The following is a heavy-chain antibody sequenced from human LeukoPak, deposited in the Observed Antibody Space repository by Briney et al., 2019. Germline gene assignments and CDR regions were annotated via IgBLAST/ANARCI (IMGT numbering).Heavy chain of an antibody. Sequence: PSETLSLTCTVSGGSISSSSCYWGWIRQPPGKGLEWIGSIYYSGSTYYNPSLKSRVTISVDTSKNQFSLKLSSVTAADTAAYYCARHYYDSSGYRRDYYFDYWGQGTLVTVSS. CDR2: IYYSGST. CDR3: ARHYYDSSGYRRDYYFDY. J-gene: IGHJ4*02. CDR1: GGSISSSSCY. V-gene: IGHV4-39*01. D-gene: IGHD3-22*01.